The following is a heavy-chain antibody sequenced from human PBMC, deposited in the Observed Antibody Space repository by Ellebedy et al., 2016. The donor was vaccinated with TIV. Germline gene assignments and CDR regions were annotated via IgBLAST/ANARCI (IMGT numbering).Heavy chain of an antibody. CDR1: GGSFSGYY. J-gene: IGHJ4*02. V-gene: IGHV4-34*01. D-gene: IGHD3-22*01. CDR2: IYYSGST. CDR3: ARVEVHYYDSSGLIDY. Sequence: MPSETLSLTCAVYGGSFSGYYWSWIRQPPGKGLEWIGSIYYSGSTYYNPSLKSRVTISVDTSKNQFSLKLSSVTAADTAVYYCARVEVHYYDSSGLIDYWGQGTLVTVSS.